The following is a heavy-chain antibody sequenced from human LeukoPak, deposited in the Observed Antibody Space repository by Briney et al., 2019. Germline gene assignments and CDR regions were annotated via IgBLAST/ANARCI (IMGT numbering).Heavy chain of an antibody. D-gene: IGHD6-19*01. Sequence: RAGGSLRLSCAVSGFTFEDYGMSWVRQVPGKGLEWVSGVDKSGGVTDYVDSVKGRFTISRDNSKNSLYLQMNSLRTEDTALYYCAKDRGYSSGWRYELDYWGQGTLVTVSS. CDR1: GFTFEDYG. J-gene: IGHJ4*02. CDR3: AKDRGYSSGWRYELDY. V-gene: IGHV3-20*04. CDR2: VDKSGGVT.